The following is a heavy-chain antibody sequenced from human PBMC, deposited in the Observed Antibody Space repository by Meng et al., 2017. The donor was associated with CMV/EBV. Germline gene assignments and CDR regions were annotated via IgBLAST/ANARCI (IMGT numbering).Heavy chain of an antibody. D-gene: IGHD6-19*01. CDR3: AKLLVVAGTVGRTKGAYRDY. Sequence: GESLKISCAASGFTFSSYGMHWVRQAPGKGLEWVAFIRYDGSNKYYADSVKGRFTISRDNSKNTLYLQMNSLRAEDTAVYYCAKLLVVAGTVGRTKGAYRDYWGQGTLVT. CDR2: IRYDGSNK. CDR1: GFTFSSYG. J-gene: IGHJ4*02. V-gene: IGHV3-30*02.